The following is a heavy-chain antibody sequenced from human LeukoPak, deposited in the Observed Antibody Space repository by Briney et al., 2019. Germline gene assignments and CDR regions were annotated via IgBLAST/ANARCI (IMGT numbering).Heavy chain of an antibody. J-gene: IGHJ4*02. Sequence: GESLKISCKGSGYSFTSYWIGWVRQMPGKGLEWMGIIYPGDSDTRYSPSFQGQVTISADKSISTAYLQWSSLKASDTAMYYCARPPRYSSYDSPYYFDYWGQGTLVTVSS. D-gene: IGHD5-12*01. CDR1: GYSFTSYW. CDR2: IYPGDSDT. CDR3: ARPPRYSSYDSPYYFDY. V-gene: IGHV5-51*01.